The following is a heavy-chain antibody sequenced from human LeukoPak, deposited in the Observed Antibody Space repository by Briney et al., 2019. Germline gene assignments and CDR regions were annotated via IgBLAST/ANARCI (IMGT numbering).Heavy chain of an antibody. V-gene: IGHV4-39*01. CDR2: IYYSGTT. CDR3: ARLPGTNWMGEYYFDY. Sequence: SETLSLTCTASGGSISSSSYYWGWVRQPPGKGLEWIGSIYYSGTTYYNPSLKSRATISVDTSKNQFSLKLSTVSAADTAVYYCARLPGTNWMGEYYFDYWGQGTLVTVSS. CDR1: GGSISSSSYY. J-gene: IGHJ4*02. D-gene: IGHD3-16*01.